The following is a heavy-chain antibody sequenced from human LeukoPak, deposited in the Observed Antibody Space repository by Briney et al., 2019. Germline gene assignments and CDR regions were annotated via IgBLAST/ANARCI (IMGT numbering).Heavy chain of an antibody. CDR1: GGSISSHY. J-gene: IGHJ5*02. Sequence: SETLSLTCTVSGGSISSHYWSWIRQPPGKGLEWIGYIYYSGSTNYNPSLKSRVTISVDTSKNQFSLKLSSVTAADTAVYYCARTQLRFLEWLFDNWFDPWGQGTLVTVSS. CDR3: ARTQLRFLEWLFDNWFDP. CDR2: IYYSGST. V-gene: IGHV4-59*11. D-gene: IGHD3-3*01.